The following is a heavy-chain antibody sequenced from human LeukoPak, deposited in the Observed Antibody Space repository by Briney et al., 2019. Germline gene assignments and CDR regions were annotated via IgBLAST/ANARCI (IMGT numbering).Heavy chain of an antibody. CDR2: IHRSGKI. CDR3: ARGYYDSNGSSNTFDV. D-gene: IGHD3-22*01. CDR1: GGSISSDY. V-gene: IGHV4-59*08. J-gene: IGHJ3*01. Sequence: SETLSPTCTVSGGSISSDYWSWIRQPPGKGLEWIGYIHRSGKIDYNPSLKSRVTTSVDTSKNQFSLQLSSVTAADTAVYYCARGYYDSNGSSNTFDVWGQGTMVTVSS.